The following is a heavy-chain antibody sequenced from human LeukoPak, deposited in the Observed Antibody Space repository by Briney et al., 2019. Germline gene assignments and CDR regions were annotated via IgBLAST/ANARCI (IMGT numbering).Heavy chain of an antibody. CDR3: ASVSCGAAFDV. D-gene: IGHD2-21*01. Sequence: SETLSLTCTVSGAYINNYYWTWIRQPAAQGLEWIGRLHATESAIYNPSLRGRVTMSLDTSKDQLSLTLTSVTAADSAVYYCASVSCGAAFDVWGQGAVVTVSS. CDR1: GAYINNYY. V-gene: IGHV4-4*07. CDR2: LHATESA. J-gene: IGHJ3*01.